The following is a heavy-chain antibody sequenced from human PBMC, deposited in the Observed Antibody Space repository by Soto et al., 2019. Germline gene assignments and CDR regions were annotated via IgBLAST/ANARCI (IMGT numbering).Heavy chain of an antibody. CDR1: GFTFSNSW. Sequence: GGSLRLSCAASGFTFSNSWMHWVRQAPGKGLVWVARIDYDGSSTTYAESVKGRFTISRDNAKNRVYLHMNSLRPEDTALYYCATNPSGYSYGFFDFWGQGTLVTVSS. CDR2: IDYDGSST. D-gene: IGHD5-18*01. J-gene: IGHJ4*02. V-gene: IGHV3-74*01. CDR3: ATNPSGYSYGFFDF.